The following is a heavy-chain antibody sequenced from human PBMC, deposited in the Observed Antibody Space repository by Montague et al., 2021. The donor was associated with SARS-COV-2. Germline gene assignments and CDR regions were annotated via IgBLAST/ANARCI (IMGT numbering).Heavy chain of an antibody. CDR2: IYYSGST. CDR3: ARRLFYSSQRKGRFEH. D-gene: IGHD2-21*01. Sequence: TLSLTCTVSGWRISSGGHYWNWIRQVPGRGLEWIGSIYYSGSTYYNPSLKGRFSISVDTSRNQFSLKVKSLTAADTAKYFCARRLFYSSQRKGRFEHWGLGTLATVSS. V-gene: IGHV4-31*03. J-gene: IGHJ4*02. CDR1: GWRISSGGHY.